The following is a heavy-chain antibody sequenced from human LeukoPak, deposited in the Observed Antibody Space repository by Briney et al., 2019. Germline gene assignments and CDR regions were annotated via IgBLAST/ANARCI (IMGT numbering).Heavy chain of an antibody. CDR2: INTDGSIT. D-gene: IGHD3-10*01. Sequence: GGSQRLSCAASGFTFSDYWIHWVRQAPGKGLVWVSRINTDGSITNYADSVKGRFSISRDNAKNTLYLQMSSLRAEDTAVYYCARDRGPRTGFMVREAYDYWGQGTLVTVSS. V-gene: IGHV3-74*01. J-gene: IGHJ4*02. CDR3: ARDRGPRTGFMVREAYDY. CDR1: GFTFSDYW.